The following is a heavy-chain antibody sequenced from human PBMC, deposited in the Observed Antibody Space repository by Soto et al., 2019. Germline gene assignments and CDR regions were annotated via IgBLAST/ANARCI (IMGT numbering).Heavy chain of an antibody. J-gene: IGHJ3*02. Sequence: QVQLQESGPGLVKPSETLSLTCTVSGDSISSYYWSWIRQPPGKGLEWIGYIYYSGTTNYNPSLKSRVTISVDTSKNQFSLKLRSATAADTAVYYCARDRRDSYGPPSAFQIWGQGTRVTVSS. D-gene: IGHD5-18*01. CDR1: GDSISSYY. V-gene: IGHV4-59*01. CDR2: IYYSGTT. CDR3: ARDRRDSYGPPSAFQI.